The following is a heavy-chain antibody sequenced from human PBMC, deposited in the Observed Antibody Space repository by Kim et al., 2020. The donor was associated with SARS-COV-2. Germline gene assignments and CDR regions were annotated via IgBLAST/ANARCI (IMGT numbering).Heavy chain of an antibody. CDR2: IGGDTTTI. CDR3: ARGGSGHYAGGGF. D-gene: IGHD3-22*01. J-gene: IGHJ4*02. V-gene: IGHV3-48*04. CDR1: GFIFKSYS. Sequence: GGSLRLSCVASGFIFKSYSINWVRLAPGKGLEWLSHIGGDTTTIYYAPSVRGRFTVSRDNTKNSVFLQMDSLRVEDTAIYYCARGGSGHYAGGGFWGQGT.